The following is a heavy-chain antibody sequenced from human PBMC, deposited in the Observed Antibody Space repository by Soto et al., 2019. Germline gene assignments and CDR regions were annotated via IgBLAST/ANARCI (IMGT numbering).Heavy chain of an antibody. CDR1: GDSTSTDY. CDR3: AKNWNWGSLVH. Sequence: SETLFLTCTVSGDSTSTDYWSWIRQSPGKGLEWIGFIYYGGSTNYNPSLKSRVTISVDTPKNQFSLKLSSVTAADTAVYYCAKNWNWGSLVHWGQGTLVTVSS. CDR2: IYYGGST. V-gene: IGHV4-59*08. D-gene: IGHD7-27*01. J-gene: IGHJ4*02.